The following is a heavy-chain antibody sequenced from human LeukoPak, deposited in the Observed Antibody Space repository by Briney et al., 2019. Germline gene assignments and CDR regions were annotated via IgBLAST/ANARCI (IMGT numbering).Heavy chain of an antibody. CDR3: ARSRQASGLFSS. J-gene: IGHJ5*02. V-gene: IGHV4-30-2*01. CDR1: GYAIISGGFS. D-gene: IGHD3-10*01. Sequence: PSQTLSLTCTVSGYAIISGGFSWNWIRQPPGRGLEWIGCIYDRGPAHYNPSLKSRFTISVDRPKNQFFLNVTSLTAADTAVYYCARSRQASGLFSSWGQGTLVVVSS. CDR2: IYDRGPA.